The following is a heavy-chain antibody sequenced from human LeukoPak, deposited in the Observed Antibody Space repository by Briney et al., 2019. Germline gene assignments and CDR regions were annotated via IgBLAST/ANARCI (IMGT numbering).Heavy chain of an antibody. J-gene: IGHJ4*02. V-gene: IGHV3-30*04. D-gene: IGHD3-22*01. CDR2: ISYDGSNK. Sequence: PGGSLRLSCAASGFIFSSYAMHWVRQAPGKGLEWVAVISYDGSNKYYADPVKGRFTISRDNSKNTLYLQMNSLRAEDTAVYYCARVWDCYDSSGYYPLGFDYWGQGTLVTVSS. CDR1: GFIFSSYA. CDR3: ARVWDCYDSSGYYPLGFDY.